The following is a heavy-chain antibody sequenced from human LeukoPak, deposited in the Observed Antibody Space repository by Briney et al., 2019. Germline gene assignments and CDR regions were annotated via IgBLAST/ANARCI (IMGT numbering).Heavy chain of an antibody. V-gene: IGHV4-38-2*01. J-gene: IGHJ6*03. Sequence: PSEXXSLTCAVSGHPINSAYYWGWSRQPPGKGLEWIGSLYHPDSTYYNPSLERRVTMSVDTSRNQFSLKLSFVTAADTAVYYCARQFDSYFYYYLDVWGTGTTVTVSS. CDR2: LYHPDST. D-gene: IGHD3-10*01. CDR1: GHPINSAYY. CDR3: ARQFDSYFYYYLDV.